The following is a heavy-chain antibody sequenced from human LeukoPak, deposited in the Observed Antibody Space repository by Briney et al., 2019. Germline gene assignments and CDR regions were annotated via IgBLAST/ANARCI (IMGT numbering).Heavy chain of an antibody. J-gene: IGHJ4*02. Sequence: SGPTLVNPTQTLTLTCTFSGFSLSTSGVGVGWIRQPPGKALEWLALIYWNDDKRYSPSLKSRLTISKDTSKSQVVLTMTNMDPVDTATYYCARIGRCTNGVCYRGIDYWGQGTLVTVSS. CDR1: GFSLSTSGVG. CDR2: IYWNDDK. V-gene: IGHV2-5*01. CDR3: ARIGRCTNGVCYRGIDY. D-gene: IGHD2-8*01.